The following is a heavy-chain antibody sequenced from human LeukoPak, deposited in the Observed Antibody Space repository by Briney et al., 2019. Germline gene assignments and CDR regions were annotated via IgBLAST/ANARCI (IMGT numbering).Heavy chain of an antibody. D-gene: IGHD6-13*01. CDR1: GXTFSTYA. V-gene: IGHV3-30-3*01. Sequence: GRSLRLSCAASGXTFSTYAVNWVRQTPGKGLEWVAIISYDGSNRYYADSVKGRFSISRDNAKDTVYLQMDSLRAEDTAVYYCARAAAAAGFFFDSWGQGTLVTVSS. CDR3: ARAAAAAGFFFDS. CDR2: ISYDGSNR. J-gene: IGHJ4*02.